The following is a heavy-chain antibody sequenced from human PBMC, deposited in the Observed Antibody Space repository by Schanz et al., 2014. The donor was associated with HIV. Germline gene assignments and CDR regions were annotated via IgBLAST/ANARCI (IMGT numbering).Heavy chain of an antibody. Sequence: EVQLVESGGGLVQPGGSLRLSCAASGFTFSSYAMSWVRQAPGKGLEWVSTISGSGGHTYYADSVKGRFTISRDNSKSTLYLQMNSLRAEDTAVYYCAKSRGDSWPYGMDVWGQGTTVTVSS. CDR2: ISGSGGHT. D-gene: IGHD4-17*01. CDR3: AKSRGDSWPYGMDV. CDR1: GFTFSSYA. V-gene: IGHV3-23*04. J-gene: IGHJ6*02.